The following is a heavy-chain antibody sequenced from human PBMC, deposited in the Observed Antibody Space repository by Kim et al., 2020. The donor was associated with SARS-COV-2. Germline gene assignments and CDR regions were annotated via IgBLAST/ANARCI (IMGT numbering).Heavy chain of an antibody. J-gene: IGHJ4*02. CDR1: GFPFKSHA. V-gene: IGHV3-23*01. CDR2: ISGSGGSK. Sequence: GGSLRLSCAASGFPFKSHAMMWVRQTPGKGLEWVSTISGSGGSKYYADSVKGRFTISRDNSKNTVYLQMSTLKVDDTAIYFCAKGPTTVSPFFHDFWGQGTLVTVSS. CDR3: AKGPTTVSPFFHDF. D-gene: IGHD4-4*01.